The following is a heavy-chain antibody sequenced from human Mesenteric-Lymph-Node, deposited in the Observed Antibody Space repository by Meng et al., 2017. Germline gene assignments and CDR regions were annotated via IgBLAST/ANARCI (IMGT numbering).Heavy chain of an antibody. CDR1: GGSFSSGDYY. CDR3: ARGPTTYFDY. D-gene: IGHD4-17*01. CDR2: IYYSGST. V-gene: IGHV4-30-4*02. Sequence: QVQLQQWGAGLFKPSEPLSLTCAGYGGSFSSGDYYWSWIRQPPGKGLEWIGYIYYSGSTYYNPSLKSRVTISVDTSKNQFSLKLSSVTAADTALYYCARGPTTYFDYWGQGTLVTVS. J-gene: IGHJ4*02.